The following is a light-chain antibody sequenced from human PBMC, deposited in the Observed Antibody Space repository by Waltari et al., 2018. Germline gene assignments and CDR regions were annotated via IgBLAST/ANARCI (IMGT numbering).Light chain of an antibody. V-gene: IGLV1-44*01. Sequence: QSVLTQPPSASGTPGQRVTISCSGSSSNIGTNTVNWYQQLPGTAPKPPSYSQNQRPPGVPDRFSGSKSGASASLAISGLQSEDEANYYCAAWDDSLNGVLFGGGTKVIVL. CDR1: SSNIGTNT. CDR3: AAWDDSLNGVL. J-gene: IGLJ2*01. CDR2: SQN.